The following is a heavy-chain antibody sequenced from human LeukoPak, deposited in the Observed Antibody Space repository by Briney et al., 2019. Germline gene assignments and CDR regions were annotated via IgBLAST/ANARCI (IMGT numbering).Heavy chain of an antibody. CDR2: ISSGSSYI. J-gene: IGHJ3*02. CDR3: ARDELELREGGHGFDI. Sequence: PGGSLRLSCAASGFTFSSYSMNWVRQAPGKGLEWVSSISSGSSYIYYGDSVKGRFITSRDNAKNSLYLQMNSLRAEDTAVYYCARDELELREGGHGFDIWGQGTMVTVSS. CDR1: GFTFSSYS. V-gene: IGHV3-21*01. D-gene: IGHD1-7*01.